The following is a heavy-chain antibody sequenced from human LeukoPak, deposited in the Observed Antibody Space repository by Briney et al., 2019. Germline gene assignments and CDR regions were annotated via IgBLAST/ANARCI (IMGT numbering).Heavy chain of an antibody. CDR1: GFTFSNAW. CDR2: IKSKTDGGTT. J-gene: IGHJ4*02. D-gene: IGHD2-2*02. Sequence: GGSLRLSCAASGFTFSNAWMSWVRQAPGKGLESVGRIKSKTDGGTTDYAAPVKGRFTISRDDSKNTLYLQMNSLKTEDTAVYYCTTEFVVVPAVILGYSSYYWGQGTLVTVSS. CDR3: TTEFVVVPAVILGYSSYY. V-gene: IGHV3-15*01.